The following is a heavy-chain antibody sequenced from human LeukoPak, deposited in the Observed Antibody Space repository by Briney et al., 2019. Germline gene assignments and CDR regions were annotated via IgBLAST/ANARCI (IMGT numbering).Heavy chain of an antibody. CDR1: GYTFTGYY. CDR3: AREGGTYYSDL. CDR2: ISAYNGDT. J-gene: IGHJ4*02. D-gene: IGHD3-22*01. V-gene: IGHV1-18*04. Sequence: ASVKVSCKASGYTFTGYYMHWVRQAPGQGLEWMGWISAYNGDTKYAQKLQGRVTMTTDTSTNTAYMELRSLRSDDTAVYYCAREGGTYYSDLWGQGTLVTVSS.